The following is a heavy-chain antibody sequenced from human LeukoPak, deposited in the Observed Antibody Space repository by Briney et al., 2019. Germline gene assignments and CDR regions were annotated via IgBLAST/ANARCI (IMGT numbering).Heavy chain of an antibody. CDR2: IYTSGGT. CDR3: ARGGLSAAGINY. V-gene: IGHV4-61*02. J-gene: IGHJ4*02. CDR1: GGSISSGSYY. Sequence: SQTLSPTCTVSGGSISSGSYYWIWIRQPAGKGLEWIGRIYTSGGTNYNPSLKSRVTISVDTSKNQFSLKLRSVTAADTAVYYCARGGLSAAGINYWGQGTVVTVSS. D-gene: IGHD6-13*01.